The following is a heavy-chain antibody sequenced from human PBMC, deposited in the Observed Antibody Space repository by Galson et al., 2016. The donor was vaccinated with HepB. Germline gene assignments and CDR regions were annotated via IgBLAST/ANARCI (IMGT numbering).Heavy chain of an antibody. D-gene: IGHD1-1*01. CDR3: AKVRTTGTGDAFDK. J-gene: IGHJ3*02. CDR2: ISQDGSER. V-gene: IGHV3-30*18. Sequence: SLRLSCAASGFTFSSYRMHWVRQTPGKRPEWVAIISQDGSERYYADSVRGRFSISRDNSENTLDLHMDSLSADDTAVYYCAKVRTTGTGDAFDKWGQGTMVTVSS. CDR1: GFTFSSYR.